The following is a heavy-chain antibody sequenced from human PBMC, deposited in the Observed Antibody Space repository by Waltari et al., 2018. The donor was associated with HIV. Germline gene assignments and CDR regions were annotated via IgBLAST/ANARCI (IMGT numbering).Heavy chain of an antibody. CDR1: GSIFSTYS. CDR2: ISSSGNFK. J-gene: IGHJ5*02. V-gene: IGHV3-21*02. D-gene: IGHD6-6*01. Sequence: EVQLVESGWGPVKPGESLTLSCVTSGSIFSTYSMHRVRQAPGKGPEWVSSISSSGNFKHYADSVKGRFTISRDNAENSLYLQMNGLRAEDTAIYYCARDSRGSTWSLNWFDPWGQGTLVTVSS. CDR3: ARDSRGSTWSLNWFDP.